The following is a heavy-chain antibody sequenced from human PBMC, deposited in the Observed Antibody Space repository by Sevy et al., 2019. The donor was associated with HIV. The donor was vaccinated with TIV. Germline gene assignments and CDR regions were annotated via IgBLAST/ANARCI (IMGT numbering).Heavy chain of an antibody. Sequence: ASVKVSCKASGYTFTSYAMHWVRQAPGQRLEWMGWINAGNGNTKYSQKFQGRVTITRDTSASTAYMELSSLRSEDTAVYYCARARDELEYFQHWGQGTLVTVSS. D-gene: IGHD3-10*01. CDR3: ARARDELEYFQH. J-gene: IGHJ1*01. CDR2: INAGNGNT. V-gene: IGHV1-3*01. CDR1: GYTFTSYA.